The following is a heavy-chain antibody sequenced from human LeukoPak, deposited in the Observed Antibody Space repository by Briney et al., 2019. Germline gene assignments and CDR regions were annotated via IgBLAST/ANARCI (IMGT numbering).Heavy chain of an antibody. V-gene: IGHV3-30*18. Sequence: GGSLRLSCAASGFTFSSYGMHWVRQAPGKGPEWVAVISYDGSNKYYADSVKGRFTISRDNSKNTLYLQMNSLRAEDTAVYYCAKGQPSADYWGQGTLVTVSS. CDR1: GFTFSSYG. J-gene: IGHJ4*02. CDR2: ISYDGSNK. D-gene: IGHD2-2*01. CDR3: AKGQPSADY.